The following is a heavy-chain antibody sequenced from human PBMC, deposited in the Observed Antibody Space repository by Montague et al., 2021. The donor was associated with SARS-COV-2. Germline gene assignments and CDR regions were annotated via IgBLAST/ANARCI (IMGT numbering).Heavy chain of an antibody. Sequence: SETLSLTCTVSGGSINSTTYYWAWIRQPPGKGLEWIGSVYYTGSNYYNPSLQSRVTMSVDTSKNQFSLKLRSVTAADTGVYYCARHFPSGSTFGPDAFDLWGQGTMVTVSS. CDR1: GGSINSTTYY. D-gene: IGHD1-1*01. V-gene: IGHV4-39*01. CDR2: VYYTGSN. CDR3: ARHFPSGSTFGPDAFDL. J-gene: IGHJ3*01.